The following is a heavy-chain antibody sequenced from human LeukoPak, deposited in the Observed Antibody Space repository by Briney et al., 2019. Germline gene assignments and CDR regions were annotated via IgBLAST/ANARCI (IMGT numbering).Heavy chain of an antibody. CDR3: AREVPYYDFWSGPPYFDY. D-gene: IGHD3-3*01. V-gene: IGHV3-48*04. CDR1: GFTFSSYS. CDR2: ISSSSSTI. Sequence: GGSLRLSCAASGFTFSSYSMNWVRQAPGKGLEWVSYISSSSSTIYYADSVKGRFTISRDNAKNSLYLQMNSLRAEDTAVYYCAREVPYYDFWSGPPYFDYWGQGTLVTVSS. J-gene: IGHJ4*02.